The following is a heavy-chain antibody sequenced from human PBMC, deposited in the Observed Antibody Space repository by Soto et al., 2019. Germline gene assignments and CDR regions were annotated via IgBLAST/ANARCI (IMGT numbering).Heavy chain of an antibody. Sequence: SETLSLTCTVSGGSVSSGSYYWSWIRQPPGKGLEWIGYIYYSGSTNYNPSLKSRVTISVDTSKNQFSLKLSSVTAADTAVYYCARDGTYCSGGSCYRQFFDYWGQGTLVTVSS. CDR2: IYYSGST. CDR1: GGSVSSGSYY. J-gene: IGHJ4*02. CDR3: ARDGTYCSGGSCYRQFFDY. V-gene: IGHV4-61*01. D-gene: IGHD2-15*01.